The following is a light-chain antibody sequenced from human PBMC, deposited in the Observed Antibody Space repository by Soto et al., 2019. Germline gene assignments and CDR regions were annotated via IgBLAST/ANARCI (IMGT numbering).Light chain of an antibody. J-gene: IGKJ1*01. CDR2: AAS. Sequence: DIQMTQSPSSLSASIGDRVTITCRASQTVNTYLHWYQQKPGKAPKLLIYAASNLQSGVPSRFSGSGSGTNFTLPLKSLQPEDFATYYCQQGYSNPWTFGQGTKVDIK. CDR3: QQGYSNPWT. CDR1: QTVNTY. V-gene: IGKV1-39*01.